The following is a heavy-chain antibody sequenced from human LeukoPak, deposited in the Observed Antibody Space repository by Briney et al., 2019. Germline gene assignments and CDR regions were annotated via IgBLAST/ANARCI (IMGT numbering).Heavy chain of an antibody. V-gene: IGHV3-15*01. CDR1: GFPFTNAW. CDR2: IKSKTDGGTA. Sequence: GGSLRLSCVVSGFPFTNAWMSWVRQAPGKGLEWVGRIKSKTDGGTADCAAPVRGRFTMWRDDARSALYLQMNSLQTEDTAVYYCTPDLMDVWGKGTMVTVSS. J-gene: IGHJ6*03. CDR3: TPDLMDV.